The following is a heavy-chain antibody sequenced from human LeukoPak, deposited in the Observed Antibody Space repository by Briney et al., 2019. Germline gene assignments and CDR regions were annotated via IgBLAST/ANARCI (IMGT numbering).Heavy chain of an antibody. D-gene: IGHD2-21*02. Sequence: PGGSLRLSCAASGFTFSSYAVSWVRQAPGKGLEWVSAISGSGGSTYYADSVKGRFTISRDNSKNTLYLQMNSLRADDTAVYYCAKIGLKHIVVVTATQEYFQHWGQDTLVTVSS. V-gene: IGHV3-23*01. CDR2: ISGSGGST. J-gene: IGHJ1*01. CDR3: AKIGLKHIVVVTATQEYFQH. CDR1: GFTFSSYA.